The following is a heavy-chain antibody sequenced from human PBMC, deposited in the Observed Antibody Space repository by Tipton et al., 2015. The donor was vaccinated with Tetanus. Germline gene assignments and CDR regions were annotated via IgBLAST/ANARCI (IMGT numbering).Heavy chain of an antibody. CDR3: AKEALGVLDV. CDR2: ISGSSLRP. Sequence: PLRLSCAASGFTFSNYVMNWVRQAPGKGLQWVSAISGSSLRPYYADSVKGRFTISRDNSRNTVWLQLNSLRGDDTAIYYCAKEALGVLDVWGKGTPVTVSP. J-gene: IGHJ6*04. CDR1: GFTFSNYV. V-gene: IGHV3-23*01.